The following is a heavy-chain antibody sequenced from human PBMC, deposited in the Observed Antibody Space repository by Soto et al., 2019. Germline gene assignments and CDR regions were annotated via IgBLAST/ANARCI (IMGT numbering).Heavy chain of an antibody. J-gene: IGHJ6*02. Sequence: GASVKVSCKASGGTFSSYAISWVRQAPGQGLEWMGGIIPIFGTANYAQKFQGRVTITADESTSTAYMELSSLRSEDTAVYYCARGYDIVDTKGFYYGMDVWGQGTTVTVSS. D-gene: IGHD5-12*01. V-gene: IGHV1-69*13. CDR2: IIPIFGTA. CDR1: GGTFSSYA. CDR3: ARGYDIVDTKGFYYGMDV.